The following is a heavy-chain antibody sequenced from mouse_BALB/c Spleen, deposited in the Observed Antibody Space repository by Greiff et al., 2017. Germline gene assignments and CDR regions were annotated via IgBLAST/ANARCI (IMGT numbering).Heavy chain of an antibody. D-gene: IGHD1-1*01. J-gene: IGHJ3*01. Sequence: EVKLVESGGGLVKPGGSLKLSCAASGFAFSSYDMSWVRQTPEKRLEWVAYISSGGGSTYYPDTVKGRFTISRDNAKNTLYLQMSSLKSEDTAMYYCARHKLREAWFAYWGQGTLVTVSA. CDR1: GFAFSSYD. CDR3: ARHKLREAWFAY. V-gene: IGHV5-12-1*01. CDR2: ISSGGGST.